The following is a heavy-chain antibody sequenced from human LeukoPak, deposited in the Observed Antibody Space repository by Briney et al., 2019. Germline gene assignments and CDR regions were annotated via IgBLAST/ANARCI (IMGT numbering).Heavy chain of an antibody. J-gene: IGHJ3*01. CDR2: INRDGRSA. D-gene: IGHD6-19*01. V-gene: IGHV3-74*01. CDR3: ARDQYSGHWYYALDV. CDR1: GFNLSDYW. Sequence: GGSLRLSCRASGFNLSDYWMHWVRKAPGEGLVRVSRINRDGRSAGYADFVKGRFTISRDNAKNSLYLQMNSLRDEDTAVYYCARDQYSGHWYYALDVWGQGTMVTVSS.